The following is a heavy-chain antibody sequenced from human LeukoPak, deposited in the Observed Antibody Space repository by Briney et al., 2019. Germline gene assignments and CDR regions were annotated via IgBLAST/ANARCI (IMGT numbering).Heavy chain of an antibody. CDR1: GGTFSSYA. CDR3: AAGPVRGGYYYMDV. D-gene: IGHD6-19*01. CDR2: INPSGGST. V-gene: IGHV1-46*01. J-gene: IGHJ6*03. Sequence: ASVKVSCKASGGTFSSYAISWVRQAPGQGLEWMGIINPSGGSTSYAQKFQERVTITRDMTTSTAYMELSSLRSEDTAVYYCAAGPVRGGYYYMDVWGKGTTVTVSS.